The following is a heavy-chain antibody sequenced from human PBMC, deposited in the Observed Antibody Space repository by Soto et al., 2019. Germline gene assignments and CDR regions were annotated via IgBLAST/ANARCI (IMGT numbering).Heavy chain of an antibody. CDR3: ARDMSSSRSYGYFDL. D-gene: IGHD6-6*01. J-gene: IGHJ2*01. CDR1: GFTVSSNY. CDR2: VYSGAST. Sequence: EVQLVESGGGLVQPGGSLRLSCAASGFTVSSNYMTWVRQAPAKGLEWVSVVYSGASTYYADSLKDRFTISRDPSRNTLYLQRNSLRAEGTAVYYCARDMSSSRSYGYFDLWGRGTLVTVSS. V-gene: IGHV3-66*01.